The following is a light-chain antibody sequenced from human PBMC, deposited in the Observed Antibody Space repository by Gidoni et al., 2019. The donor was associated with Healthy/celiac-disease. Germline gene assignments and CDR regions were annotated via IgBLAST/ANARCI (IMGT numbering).Light chain of an antibody. CDR1: KLGDKY. V-gene: IGLV3-1*01. J-gene: IGLJ2*01. CDR2: QES. CDR3: QAWDSSTVV. Sequence: SYELTQPPSVSVSPGQTASITCPGDKLGDKYACWYQQKPGQSPVLFIYQESKRPSGTPERFSGSNSGNTATLTLSGTQAMDEADYYCQAWDSSTVVFGGGTKLTVL.